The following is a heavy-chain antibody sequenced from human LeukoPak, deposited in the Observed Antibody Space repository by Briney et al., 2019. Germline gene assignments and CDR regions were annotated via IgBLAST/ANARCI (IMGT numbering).Heavy chain of an antibody. Sequence: GGSLRLSCAASGFTFSSYGMHWVRQAPGKGLEWVAVIWYDGSNKYYADSVKGRFTISRVNSKNTLYLQMNSLRAEDTAVYYCARDLIVADAPRMDVWGQGTTVTVSS. J-gene: IGHJ6*02. CDR3: ARDLIVADAPRMDV. D-gene: IGHD2-15*01. V-gene: IGHV3-33*01. CDR1: GFTFSSYG. CDR2: IWYDGSNK.